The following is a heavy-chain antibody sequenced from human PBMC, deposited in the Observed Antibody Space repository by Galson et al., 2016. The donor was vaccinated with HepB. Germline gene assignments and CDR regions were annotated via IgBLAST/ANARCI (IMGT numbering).Heavy chain of an antibody. Sequence: SLRLSCAVSGFTFSSCGMHWVRQAPGKGLEWVAVLWYDGSTKYYADSVKGRFTISRDDSQNTLYLQMNSLRAEDTAIYYCVKDNPGGYCRSLGCQGDAFDIWGQGTMVTVSP. CDR3: VKDNPGGYCRSLGCQGDAFDI. V-gene: IGHV3-33*06. CDR1: GFTFSSCG. D-gene: IGHD2-2*01. J-gene: IGHJ3*02. CDR2: LWYDGSTK.